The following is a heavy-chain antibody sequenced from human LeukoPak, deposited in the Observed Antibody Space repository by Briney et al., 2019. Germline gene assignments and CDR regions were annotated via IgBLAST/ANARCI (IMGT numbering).Heavy chain of an antibody. D-gene: IGHD3-10*01. J-gene: IGHJ3*02. Sequence: PSGTLSLTCTVSGGSISSYYWSWIRQPPGKGLECIGYIYYSGSTNYNPSLKSRVTISVDTSKNQFSLKLSSVTAADTAVYYCARHFDYDSGGDPFDIWGQGTMVSVAS. V-gene: IGHV4-59*08. CDR1: GGSISSYY. CDR3: ARHFDYDSGGDPFDI. CDR2: IYYSGST.